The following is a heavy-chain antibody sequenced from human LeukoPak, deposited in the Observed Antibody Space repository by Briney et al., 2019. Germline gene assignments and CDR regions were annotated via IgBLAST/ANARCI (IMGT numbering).Heavy chain of an antibody. V-gene: IGHV1-2*02. D-gene: IGHD1-26*01. CDR2: INPNSGGT. Sequence: ASVKVSCKASGYTFTSYYMHWVRQAPGQGLEWMGWINPNSGGTNYAQKLQGRVTMTTDTSTSTAYMELRNLRSDDTAVYYCARGGRWELPRPYAFDIWDQGTMVTVSS. J-gene: IGHJ3*02. CDR1: GYTFTSYY. CDR3: ARGGRWELPRPYAFDI.